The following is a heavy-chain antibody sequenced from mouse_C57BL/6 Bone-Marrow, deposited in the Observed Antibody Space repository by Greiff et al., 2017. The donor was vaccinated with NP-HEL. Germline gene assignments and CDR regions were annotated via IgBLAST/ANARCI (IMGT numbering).Heavy chain of an antibody. V-gene: IGHV1-5*01. Sequence: EVKLVESGTVLARPGASVKMSCKTSGYTFTSYWMHWVKQRPGQGLEWIGAIYPGNSDTSYNQKFKGKAKLTAVTSASTAYMELSSLTNEDSAVYYCITMVTTPHYFDYWGQGTTLTVSS. CDR3: ITMVTTPHYFDY. D-gene: IGHD2-2*01. CDR2: IYPGNSDT. CDR1: GYTFTSYW. J-gene: IGHJ2*01.